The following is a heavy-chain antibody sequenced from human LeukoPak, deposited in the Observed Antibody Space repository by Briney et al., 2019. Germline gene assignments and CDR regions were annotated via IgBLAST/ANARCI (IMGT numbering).Heavy chain of an antibody. J-gene: IGHJ6*02. CDR2: ISAYNGNT. Sequence: GASVKVSCKASGYTFTSYGISWVRQAPGQGREWMGWISAYNGNTNYAQKLQGRVTMTTDTSTSTAYMELRSLRSDDTAVYYCATTISNTYYYYGMDVWGQGTTVTVSS. V-gene: IGHV1-18*01. CDR1: GYTFTSYG. D-gene: IGHD3-9*01. CDR3: ATTISNTYYYYGMDV.